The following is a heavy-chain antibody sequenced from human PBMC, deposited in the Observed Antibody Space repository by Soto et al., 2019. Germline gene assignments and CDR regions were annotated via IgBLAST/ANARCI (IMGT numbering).Heavy chain of an antibody. CDR3: ARENSYFDY. Sequence: QIQLLQSGAEVKKPGASVKVTYKASGYTFRNFGISWVRQAPGQGLEWMGWISAYNANATYAQKFQGRLTMTADTSTSTDYMELRSLRSDDTAVYYCARENSYFDYWGQGTLVTVSS. V-gene: IGHV1-18*01. CDR2: ISAYNANA. CDR1: GYTFRNFG. J-gene: IGHJ4*02.